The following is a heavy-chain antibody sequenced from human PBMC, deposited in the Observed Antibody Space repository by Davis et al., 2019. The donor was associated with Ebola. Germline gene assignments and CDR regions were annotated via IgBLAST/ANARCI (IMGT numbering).Heavy chain of an antibody. V-gene: IGHV3-53*01. CDR2: NYSGGST. CDR3: ARGRFPNYGMDV. Sequence: GGSLRLSCAASGFTVSSNYMSWVRQAPGKGLEWVSVNYSGGSTYYADSVKGRFTISRDNSKNTLYLQMNSLRAEDTAVYYCARGRFPNYGMDVWGQGTTVTVSS. J-gene: IGHJ6*02. CDR1: GFTVSSNY.